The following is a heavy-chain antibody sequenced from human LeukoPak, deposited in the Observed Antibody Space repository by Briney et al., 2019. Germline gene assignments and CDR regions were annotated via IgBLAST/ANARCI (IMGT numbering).Heavy chain of an antibody. V-gene: IGHV4-4*07. CDR1: GGSISSYY. CDR2: IYASGRT. Sequence: SETLSLTCTVSGGSISSYYWSWIRQPAGKGLEWIGHIYASGRTKYNPSLNSRVTISLDTSKNHFSLRLSSVTAADTAVYYCARAHCSTTSCYLFDAFDIWGQGTMVTVSS. J-gene: IGHJ3*02. D-gene: IGHD2-2*01. CDR3: ARAHCSTTSCYLFDAFDI.